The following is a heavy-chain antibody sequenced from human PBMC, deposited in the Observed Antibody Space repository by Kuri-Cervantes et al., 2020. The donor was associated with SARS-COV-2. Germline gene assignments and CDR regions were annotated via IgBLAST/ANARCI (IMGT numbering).Heavy chain of an antibody. CDR2: ISAYNGNT. V-gene: IGHV1-18*01. D-gene: IGHD3-10*01. CDR1: GGTFSSYA. Sequence: ASVKVSCKASGGTFSSYAISWVRQAPGQGLEWMGWISAYNGNTNYAQKLQGRVTMTTDTSTSTAYMELRSLRSDDTAVYYCARDRAGPPYYYGSGSYYNSRRLLFDIWGQGTMVTVSS. CDR3: ARDRAGPPYYYGSGSYYNSRRLLFDI. J-gene: IGHJ3*02.